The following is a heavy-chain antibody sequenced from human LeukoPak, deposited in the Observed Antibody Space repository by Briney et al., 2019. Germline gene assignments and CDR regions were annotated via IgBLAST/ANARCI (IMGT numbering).Heavy chain of an antibody. V-gene: IGHV3-7*01. J-gene: IGHJ3*02. Sequence: GGSLRLSCAASGFTFSSYWMSWVRQAPGKALEWVANIKQDGSEKYYVDSVKGRFTISRDNAKNSPYLQMNSLRAEDTAVYYCARVSSGSYAFDIWGQGTMVTVSS. CDR3: ARVSSGSYAFDI. CDR2: IKQDGSEK. D-gene: IGHD6-25*01. CDR1: GFTFSSYW.